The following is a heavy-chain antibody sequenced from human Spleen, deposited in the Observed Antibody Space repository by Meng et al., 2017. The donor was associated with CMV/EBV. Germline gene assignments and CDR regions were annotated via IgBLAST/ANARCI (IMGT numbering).Heavy chain of an antibody. D-gene: IGHD6-19*01. CDR3: ATSNWAVPDPILDF. CDR1: GFTFSNFG. V-gene: IGHV3-23*01. Sequence: AGSLRLSCAASGFTFSNFGMNWVRQAPGQGLEWVSGMSASGDRRHHADSVKGRFTISRDSSKNTLHLQKDDLLADDTAVYYCATSNWAVPDPILDFWGQGTLVTVSS. CDR2: MSASGDRR. J-gene: IGHJ4*02.